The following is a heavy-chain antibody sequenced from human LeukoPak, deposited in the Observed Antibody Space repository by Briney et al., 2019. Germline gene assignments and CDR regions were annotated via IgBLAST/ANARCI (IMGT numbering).Heavy chain of an antibody. CDR3: AAWQNRLFDY. V-gene: IGHV4-39*07. CDR2: ISYTGSP. J-gene: IGHJ4*02. Sequence: SETLSLTCTVSGGSISSNNYYWDWIRQPPGKGLEWIGSISYTGSPYYNPSLKSRVTISMDTSKNQISLKLSSVTAADTAVYYCAAWQNRLFDYWGQGTLVTVSS. D-gene: IGHD2/OR15-2a*01. CDR1: GGSISSNNYY.